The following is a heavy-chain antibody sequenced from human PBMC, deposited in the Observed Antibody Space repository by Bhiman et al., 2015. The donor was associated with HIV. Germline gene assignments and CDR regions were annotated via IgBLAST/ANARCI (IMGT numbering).Heavy chain of an antibody. CDR1: GFTFSGYE. J-gene: IGHJ4*02. D-gene: IGHD3-10*01. Sequence: EVQLVESGGGLAQPGGSLRLSCAASGFTFSGYEMNWVRQAPGMGLEYISTIKDDGSSTYYADSVMGRFTISRDNSKNTLYLQMGSLRAEDTAVYYCARSSLYYGSARYFFDYWGQGTQVTVSS. CDR3: ARSSLYYGSARYFFDY. V-gene: IGHV3-64*07. CDR2: IKDDGSST.